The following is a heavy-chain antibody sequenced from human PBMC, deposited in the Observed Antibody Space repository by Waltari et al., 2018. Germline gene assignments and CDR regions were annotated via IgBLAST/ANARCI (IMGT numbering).Heavy chain of an antibody. J-gene: IGHJ5*02. CDR2: IFYSGTT. Sequence: QVQLQESGPGLVKPSETLSLTCAVSGVPIGSTPYYWAWIRQPPGTGLEWVGSIFYSGTTYYNPSLKSRVTISLDTSNNQFSLNLRSVIAADTAVYYCAKHDSYGSINWFDPWGQGTLVTVSS. CDR3: AKHDSYGSINWFDP. D-gene: IGHD5-18*01. V-gene: IGHV4-39*01. CDR1: GVPIGSTPYY.